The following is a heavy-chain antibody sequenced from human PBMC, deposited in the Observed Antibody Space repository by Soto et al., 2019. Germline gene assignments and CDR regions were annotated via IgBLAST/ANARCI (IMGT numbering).Heavy chain of an antibody. CDR1: GFTFSDYY. CDR2: ISSSGSTI. J-gene: IGHJ6*03. V-gene: IGHV3-11*01. D-gene: IGHD3-3*01. CDR3: ARCGNYDFWSGNYYYYMDV. Sequence: QVQLVEPGGGLVKPGGSLRLSCAASGFTFSDYYMSWIRQAPGKGLERVSYISSSGSTIYYADSVKGRFTISRDNAKNSLNLQMNILRAEDTAVYYCARCGNYDFWSGNYYYYMDVWGKGTTVTVSS.